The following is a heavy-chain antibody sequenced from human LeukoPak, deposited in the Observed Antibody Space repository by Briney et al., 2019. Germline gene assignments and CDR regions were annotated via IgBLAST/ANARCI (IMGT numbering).Heavy chain of an antibody. CDR3: ARDPAKDTAMVDDAFDI. D-gene: IGHD5-18*01. CDR2: INPSGGST. Sequence: GASVKVSCKASGYTFTGYYMHWVRQAPGQGLEWMGIINPSGGSTSYAQKFQGRVTMTRDTSTSTVYMELSSLRSEDTAVYYCARDPAKDTAMVDDAFDIWGQGTMVTVSS. CDR1: GYTFTGYY. J-gene: IGHJ3*02. V-gene: IGHV1-46*01.